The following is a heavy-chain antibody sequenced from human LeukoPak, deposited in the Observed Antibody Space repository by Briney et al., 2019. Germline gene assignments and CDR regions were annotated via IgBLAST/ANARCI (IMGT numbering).Heavy chain of an antibody. CDR2: INPNSDGT. J-gene: IGHJ5*02. Sequence: GASVKVSCKASGYTFTGYYMHWVRQAPGQGLEWMGWINPNSDGTNYAKKFQGRVTMTRDTSISTAYMELRRLRSDATAVYYCARSSPIVVVPAAGNWFDLWGQGTLVTVSS. D-gene: IGHD2-2*01. V-gene: IGHV1-2*02. CDR3: ARSSPIVVVPAAGNWFDL. CDR1: GYTFTGYY.